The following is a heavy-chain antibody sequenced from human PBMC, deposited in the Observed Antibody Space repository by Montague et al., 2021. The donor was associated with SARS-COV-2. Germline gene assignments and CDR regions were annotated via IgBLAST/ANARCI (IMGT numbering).Heavy chain of an antibody. J-gene: IGHJ4*02. Sequence: TLSLTCTVSGGSISSGGYYWSWIRQHPGKGLEWIGYIYYSGSTYYNPSLKSRVTISVDTSKNQFSLKLSSVTAAATAVYYCATAGWGGWYFFDYWGQGTLVTVSS. CDR3: ATAGWGGWYFFDY. CDR1: GGSISSGGYY. CDR2: IYYSGST. V-gene: IGHV4-31*03. D-gene: IGHD6-19*01.